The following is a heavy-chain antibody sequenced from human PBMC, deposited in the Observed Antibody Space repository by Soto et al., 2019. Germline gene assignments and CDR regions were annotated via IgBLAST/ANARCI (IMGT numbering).Heavy chain of an antibody. CDR1: GGTLSSYA. CDR2: IIPIFGTA. J-gene: IGHJ1*01. Sequence: QVQLVQSGAEVKKPGSSVKVSCTASGGTLSSYAISWVRQSPGQGLEWMGGIIPIFGTANYAQKFQGRVTITADESTSTAYMELSSLRSEDTAVYYCASKRDYYDSSVRYFQHWGQGTLVTVSS. D-gene: IGHD3-22*01. CDR3: ASKRDYYDSSVRYFQH. V-gene: IGHV1-69*01.